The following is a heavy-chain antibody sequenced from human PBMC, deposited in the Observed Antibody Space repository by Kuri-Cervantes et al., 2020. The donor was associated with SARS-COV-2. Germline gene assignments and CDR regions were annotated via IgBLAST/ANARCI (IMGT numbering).Heavy chain of an antibody. D-gene: IGHD2-2*01. CDR2: IYYSGST. Sequence: SETLSLTCTVSGGSISSSSYYWGWIRQPPGKGLEWIGSIYYSGSTYYNPSLKSRVTISVDTSKNQFSLKLSSVTAADTAVYYCARGEIASTVLGYCSSTSCRYYGMDVWGQGTTVTVSS. CDR3: ARGEIASTVLGYCSSTSCRYYGMDV. CDR1: GGSISSSSYY. V-gene: IGHV4-39*01. J-gene: IGHJ6*02.